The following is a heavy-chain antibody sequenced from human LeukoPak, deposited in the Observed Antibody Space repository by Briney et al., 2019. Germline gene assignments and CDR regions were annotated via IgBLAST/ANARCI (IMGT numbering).Heavy chain of an antibody. V-gene: IGHV4-59*01. CDR3: ARVNDFWSGYYTERGGFDY. Sequence: SETLSLTCTVSGGSISSYYWSWIRQPPGKGLEWIGYIYYSRSTNYNPSLKSRVTISVDTSKNQFSLKLSSVTAADTAVYYCARVNDFWSGYYTERGGFDYWGQGTLVTVSS. J-gene: IGHJ4*02. CDR2: IYYSRST. CDR1: GGSISSYY. D-gene: IGHD3-3*01.